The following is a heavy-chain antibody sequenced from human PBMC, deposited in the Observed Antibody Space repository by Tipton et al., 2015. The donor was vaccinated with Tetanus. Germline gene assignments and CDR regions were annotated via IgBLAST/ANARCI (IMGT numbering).Heavy chain of an antibody. Sequence: SLRLSCAASGFTSESHYMHWVRQTPGKGLGWISRINHDWRRTNYADSVKGRFTISRDHAKNTVYLQMNSLRAEDPAVYFCARRSLSNYVLVVWGQGTPVPVSS. CDR1: GFTSESHY. D-gene: IGHD3-16*02. V-gene: IGHV3-74*01. CDR3: ARRSLSNYVLVV. J-gene: IGHJ6*02. CDR2: INHDWRRT.